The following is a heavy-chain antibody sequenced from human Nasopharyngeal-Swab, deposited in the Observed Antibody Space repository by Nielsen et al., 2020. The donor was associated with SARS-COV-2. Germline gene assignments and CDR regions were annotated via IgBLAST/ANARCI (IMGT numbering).Heavy chain of an antibody. CDR2: IKQDGSEK. CDR3: ARDFYGSGSYYNAYGMDV. Sequence: VCQAPGKGLGWVANIKQDGSEKYYVDSVKGRFTISRDNAKNSLYLQMNSLRAEDTAVYYCARDFYGSGSYYNAYGMDVWGQGTTVTVSS. D-gene: IGHD3-10*01. V-gene: IGHV3-7*01. J-gene: IGHJ6*02.